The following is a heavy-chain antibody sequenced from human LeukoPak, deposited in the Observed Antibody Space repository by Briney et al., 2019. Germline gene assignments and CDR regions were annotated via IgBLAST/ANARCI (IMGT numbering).Heavy chain of an antibody. Sequence: SETLSLTCSVSGGSMSSYYWSWIRQSPGKGLEWIGYIYHSGSTDYNSSLKSRVTISEDTSKKQFSLKVSSVTAADTAVYYCARDNYYYDSSGSQPFDYWGQGTLVTVSS. J-gene: IGHJ4*02. V-gene: IGHV4-59*01. D-gene: IGHD3-22*01. CDR3: ARDNYYYDSSGSQPFDY. CDR2: IYHSGST. CDR1: GGSMSSYY.